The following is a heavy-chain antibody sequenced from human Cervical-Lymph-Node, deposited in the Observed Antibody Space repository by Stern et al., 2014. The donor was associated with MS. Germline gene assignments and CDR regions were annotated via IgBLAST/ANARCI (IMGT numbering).Heavy chain of an antibody. V-gene: IGHV1-69*01. CDR3: ARGSRYCSGGSCY. CDR1: GCTFTSYP. CDR2: IIRTFGTQ. Sequence: QVQLVQSGAEVKKPGSSVKVSCKASGCTFTSYPIRWVRKPPGQGLEWMGGIIRTFGTQNSARKFQGRLTLPRAESTSTAYMALGSLRSEDTAVYYCARGSRYCSGGSCYWGQGTLVTVSS. J-gene: IGHJ4*02. D-gene: IGHD2-15*01.